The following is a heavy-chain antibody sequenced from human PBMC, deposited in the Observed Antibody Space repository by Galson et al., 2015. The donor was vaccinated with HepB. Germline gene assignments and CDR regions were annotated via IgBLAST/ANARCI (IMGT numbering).Heavy chain of an antibody. CDR2: ISASGTTI. CDR3: AKAVAYYYDSSDYYSN. V-gene: IGHV3-48*01. D-gene: IGHD3-22*01. J-gene: IGHJ4*02. Sequence: SLRLSCAASTFIFSTYSMNWVRQAPGMGLEWLSYISASGTTIYYADSVKGRFTISRDNSKKTLYLQMNSLRAEDTAVYYCAKAVAYYYDSSDYYSNWGQGTLVTVSS. CDR1: TFIFSTYS.